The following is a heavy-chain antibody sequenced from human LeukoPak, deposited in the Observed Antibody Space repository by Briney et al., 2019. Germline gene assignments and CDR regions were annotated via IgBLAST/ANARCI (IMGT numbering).Heavy chain of an antibody. CDR2: IRYDGTNE. Sequence: GGSLRLSCAASGFTFSSFGMHWVRQAPGKGLEWVAFIRYDGTNEYYADSVKGRFTISRDASKYTLYLHMNSLRAEDTAVYYCARGAYNYMDVWGKGTTVTVS. V-gene: IGHV3-30*02. CDR1: GFTFSSFG. CDR3: ARGAYNYMDV. D-gene: IGHD3-16*01. J-gene: IGHJ6*03.